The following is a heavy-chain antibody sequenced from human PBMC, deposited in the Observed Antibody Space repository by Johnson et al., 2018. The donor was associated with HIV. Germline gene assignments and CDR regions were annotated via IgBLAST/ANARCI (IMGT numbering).Heavy chain of an antibody. J-gene: IGHJ3*02. V-gene: IGHV3-30-3*01. CDR2: ISYDGSNK. D-gene: IGHD5-24*01. CDR3: ARACRDGYTCDVYDI. Sequence: QEQLVESGGGLVQPGGSLRLSCAASGFTFSSYAMHWVRQAPGKGLEWVAVISYDGSNKYYADSVKGRFTISRDNSKNTLYLQMNSLRAEDTAMYYCARACRDGYTCDVYDIWGQGTMVTVSS. CDR1: GFTFSSYA.